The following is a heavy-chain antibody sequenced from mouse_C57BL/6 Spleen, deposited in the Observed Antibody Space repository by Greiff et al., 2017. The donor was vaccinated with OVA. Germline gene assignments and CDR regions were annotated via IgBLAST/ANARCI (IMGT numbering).Heavy chain of an antibody. CDR1: GYAFTNYL. V-gene: IGHV1-54*01. J-gene: IGHJ2*01. CDR3: ARYDGYYYFDY. D-gene: IGHD2-3*01. Sequence: LQESGAELVRPGTSVKVSCKASGYAFTNYLIEWVKQRPGQGLEWIGVINPGSGGTNYNEKFKGKATLTADKSSSTAYMQLSSLTSEDSAVYFCARYDGYYYFDYWGQGTTLTVSS. CDR2: INPGSGGT.